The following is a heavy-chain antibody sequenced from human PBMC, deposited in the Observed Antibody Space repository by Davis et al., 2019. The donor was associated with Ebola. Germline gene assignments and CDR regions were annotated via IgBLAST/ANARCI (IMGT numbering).Heavy chain of an antibody. D-gene: IGHD5-24*01. CDR1: GFTFSSYG. J-gene: IGHJ6*02. CDR3: AKGMGTYYYYGMDV. CDR2: ISYDGSNK. V-gene: IGHV3-30*18. Sequence: PGGSLRLSCAASGFTFSSYGMHWVRQAPGKGLEWVAVISYDGSNKYYADPVKGRFTISRDNSKNTLYLQMNSLRAEDTAVYYCAKGMGTYYYYGMDVWGQGTTVTVSS.